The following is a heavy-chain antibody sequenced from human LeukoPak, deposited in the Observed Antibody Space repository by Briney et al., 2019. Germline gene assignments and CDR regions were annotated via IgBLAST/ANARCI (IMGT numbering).Heavy chain of an antibody. CDR2: INHSGST. Sequence: SETLSLTCAVYGGSFSGYFWSWIRQPPGKGLEWIGEINHSGSTNYNPSLKSRVTISVDTSKNQFSLKLSSVTAADTAVYYCARGRIVVVPAAIAGIKAAYYFDYWGQGTLVTVSS. D-gene: IGHD2-2*01. J-gene: IGHJ4*02. CDR1: GGSFSGYF. V-gene: IGHV4-34*01. CDR3: ARGRIVVVPAAIAGIKAAYYFDY.